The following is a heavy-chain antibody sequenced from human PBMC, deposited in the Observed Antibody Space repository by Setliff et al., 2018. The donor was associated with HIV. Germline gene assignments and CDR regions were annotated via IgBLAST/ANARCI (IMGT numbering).Heavy chain of an antibody. J-gene: IGHJ6*03. D-gene: IGHD1-26*01. CDR2: IYYSGST. CDR1: GGSISSSVYY. CDR3: ARHYQHSWVGVDYYFMDV. V-gene: IGHV4-39*01. Sequence: PSETLSLTCTVSGGSISSSVYYWGWIRQPPGKGLEWIGNIYYSGSTYYNPSLKSRITISVDTSKNQFPLKLSSVTAADTAVYYCARHYQHSWVGVDYYFMDVWGKGTTVTVSS.